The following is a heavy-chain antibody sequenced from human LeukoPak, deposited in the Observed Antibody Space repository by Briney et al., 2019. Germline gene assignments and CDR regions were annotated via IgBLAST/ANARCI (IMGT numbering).Heavy chain of an antibody. V-gene: IGHV3-23*01. CDR2: ISGSGGST. D-gene: IGHD3-10*01. J-gene: IGHJ4*02. CDR3: AKVNGSGSYLSEDYFDY. Sequence: GGSLRLSCAASGFTFSSYAMSWVRQAPGKGLEWVSVISGSGGSTYYADSVKGRFTISRDNSKNTLYLQMNSLRAEDTALYYCAKVNGSGSYLSEDYFDYWGPGTLVTVSS. CDR1: GFTFSSYA.